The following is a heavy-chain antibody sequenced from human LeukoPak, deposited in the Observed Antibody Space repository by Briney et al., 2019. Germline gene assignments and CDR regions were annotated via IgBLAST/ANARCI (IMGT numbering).Heavy chain of an antibody. V-gene: IGHV4-34*01. CDR3: ACTYDFWSGLRPYYYYMDV. Sequence: SETLSLTCAVYGGSFSGYYWSWIRQPPGKGLEWIGEINHSGSTNYNPSLKSRVTISVDTSKNQFSLKLSSVTAADTAVYYCACTYDFWSGLRPYYYYMDVWGKGTTVTVSS. J-gene: IGHJ6*03. D-gene: IGHD3-3*01. CDR2: INHSGST. CDR1: GGSFSGYY.